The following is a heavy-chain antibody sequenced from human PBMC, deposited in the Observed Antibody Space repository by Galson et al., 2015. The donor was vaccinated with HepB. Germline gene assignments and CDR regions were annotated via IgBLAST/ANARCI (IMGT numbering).Heavy chain of an antibody. CDR2: IRSQPYGGTT. CDR3: TGANDYIWGSYRFSGY. J-gene: IGHJ1*01. CDR1: GFTFDDYT. Sequence: SLRLSCAGSGFTFDDYTITWFRQAPGKGLEWVSFIRSQPYGGTTEYAASVKVRFTISRDDSNSVDYLQMNSLEIEDTAVYYCTGANDYIWGSYRFSGYWGQGTLVTVSS. D-gene: IGHD3-16*02. V-gene: IGHV3-49*03.